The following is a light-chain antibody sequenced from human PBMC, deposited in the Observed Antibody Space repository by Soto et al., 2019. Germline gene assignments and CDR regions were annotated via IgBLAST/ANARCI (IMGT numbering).Light chain of an antibody. V-gene: IGKV1D-13*01. J-gene: IGKJ3*01. CDR3: QQCNDYPRT. CDR2: DAS. CDR1: QGISSA. Sequence: AIQLTQSPSSLSASVGDRVTITCRASQGISSALAWYQQKPGKAPKLLIYDASSLESGVPSRFSGSGSGTDFSLTISSLQPEDFATYYCQQCNDYPRTFGPGTKVDIK.